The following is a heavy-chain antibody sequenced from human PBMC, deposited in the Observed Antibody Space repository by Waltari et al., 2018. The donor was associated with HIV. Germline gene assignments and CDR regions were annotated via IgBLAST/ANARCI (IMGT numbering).Heavy chain of an antibody. D-gene: IGHD3-10*02. Sequence: EGQLVESGGDLVKPGGSLRLSCVASGFKFADYAMHWVRQAPGKGLEWVSGISWRSGNIAYADSVRGRFTISRDNAKKSLYLRMNSLRAEDTALYYCARGPMYKWFDPWGQGTLVTVSS. CDR2: ISWRSGNI. V-gene: IGHV3-9*01. CDR1: GFKFADYA. J-gene: IGHJ5*02. CDR3: ARGPMYKWFDP.